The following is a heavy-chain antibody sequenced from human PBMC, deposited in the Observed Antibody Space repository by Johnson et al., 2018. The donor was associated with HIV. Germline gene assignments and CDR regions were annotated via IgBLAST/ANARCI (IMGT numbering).Heavy chain of an antibody. J-gene: IGHJ3*02. D-gene: IGHD1-26*01. CDR3: ARGGMRGELGAFDI. V-gene: IGHV3-30*19. CDR1: GFTFSSYG. Sequence: QVQLVESGGGVVQPGRSLRLSCAASGFTFSSYGMHWVRQAPGKGLEWVAVISYDGSNKYYADSVKGRFTISRDNSKNTLYLQMNSLRAEDTALYYCARGGMRGELGAFDIWGQGTMVTVSS. CDR2: ISYDGSNK.